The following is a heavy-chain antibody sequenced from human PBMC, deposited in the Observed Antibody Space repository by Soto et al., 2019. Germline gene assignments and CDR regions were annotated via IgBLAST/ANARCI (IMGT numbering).Heavy chain of an antibody. CDR3: TTYRRIQLWFHEAAWDY. J-gene: IGHJ4*02. CDR2: IKSETDGGTT. V-gene: IGHV3-15*01. CDR1: GFPFINAC. Sequence: GVSLRLSCAPSGFPFINACMSWGRQAPGKGLEWVGRIKSETDGGTTDYAAPVKGRFTISRDDSKNTLYLQMNSLKTEDTDVYYCTTYRRIQLWFHEAAWDYCGQGTLVTVSS. D-gene: IGHD5-18*01.